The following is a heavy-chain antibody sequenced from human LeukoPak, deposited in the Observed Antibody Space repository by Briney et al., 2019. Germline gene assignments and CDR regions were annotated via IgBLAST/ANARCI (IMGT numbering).Heavy chain of an antibody. V-gene: IGHV3-23*01. J-gene: IGHJ4*02. D-gene: IGHD6-13*01. Sequence: PGGSLRLSCAASGFTFSSYAMSWVRQAPGKGLEWVSAISDTGSNTYYADSVKGRFTISRDNAKNSLYLQMNSLRAEDTAVYYCAREGQGSWYWRVDYWGQGSLVTVSS. CDR3: AREGQGSWYWRVDY. CDR1: GFTFSSYA. CDR2: ISDTGSNT.